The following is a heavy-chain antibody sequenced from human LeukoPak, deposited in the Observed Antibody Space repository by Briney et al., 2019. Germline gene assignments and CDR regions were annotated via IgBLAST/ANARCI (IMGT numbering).Heavy chain of an antibody. J-gene: IGHJ6*02. Sequence: GGSLRLSCAASGFTFSSYAMHWVRQAPGKGLEWVAVISYDGSNKYYADSVKGRFTISRDNSKNTLYLQMNSLRAEDTAVYYCARDLLMVQGVTTIYYYYGMDVWGQGTTVTVSS. D-gene: IGHD3-10*01. CDR1: GFTFSSYA. V-gene: IGHV3-30-3*01. CDR3: ARDLLMVQGVTTIYYYYGMDV. CDR2: ISYDGSNK.